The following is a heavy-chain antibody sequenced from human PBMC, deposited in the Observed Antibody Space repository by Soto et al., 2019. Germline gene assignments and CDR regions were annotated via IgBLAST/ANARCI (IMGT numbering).Heavy chain of an antibody. D-gene: IGHD1-26*01. J-gene: IGHJ4*02. CDR2: IYYSGST. Sequence: QLQLQESGPGLVKPSETLSLTCTVSGGSISSSSYYWGWIRQPPGKGLEWIGSIYYSGSTYYNPSLKSRVTISVDTSKNQFSLKLSSVTAADTAVYYCARLPSGGSHYFDYWGQGTLVTVSS. V-gene: IGHV4-39*01. CDR3: ARLPSGGSHYFDY. CDR1: GGSISSSSYY.